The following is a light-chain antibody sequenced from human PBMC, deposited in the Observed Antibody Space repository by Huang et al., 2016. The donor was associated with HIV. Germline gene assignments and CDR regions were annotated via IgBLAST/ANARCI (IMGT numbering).Light chain of an antibody. J-gene: IGKJ3*01. Sequence: ETVMTQSPVTLSVSPGDRASLSCRSSQIVSSHLAWYQQKRGQAPRLLIYAAATRAPGVPARFSGSGAETEFTLTISTLQSEDSAVYYCQQYNDFRSTFGPGTRVEIK. CDR3: QQYNDFRST. V-gene: IGKV3-15*01. CDR2: AAA. CDR1: QIVSSH.